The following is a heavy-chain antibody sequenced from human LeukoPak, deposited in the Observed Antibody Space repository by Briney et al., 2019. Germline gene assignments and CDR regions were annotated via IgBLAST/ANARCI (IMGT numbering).Heavy chain of an antibody. J-gene: IGHJ6*02. CDR2: INPNSGGT. D-gene: IGHD6-13*01. CDR1: GYTFTSYY. Sequence: ASVKVSCKASGYTFTSYYMHWVRQAPGQGLEWMGWINPNSGGTNYAQKFQGRVTMTRDTSISTAYMELSRLRSDDTAVYYCARATGIAAAGTFMDVWGQGTTVTVSS. V-gene: IGHV1-2*02. CDR3: ARATGIAAAGTFMDV.